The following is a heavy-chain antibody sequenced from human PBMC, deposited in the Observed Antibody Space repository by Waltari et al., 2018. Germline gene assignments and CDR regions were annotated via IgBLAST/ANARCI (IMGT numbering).Heavy chain of an antibody. CDR1: GGSLSSSSYY. D-gene: IGHD6-13*01. CDR2: IYYSGST. Sequence: QLQLQESGPGLVKPSETLSLTCTVSGGSLSSSSYYWGWIRQPPGKGLEWIGSIYYSGSTYYNPSLKSRVTISVDTSKNQFSLKLSSVTAADTAVYYCASKAAAQAFDIWGQGTMVTVSS. CDR3: ASKAAAQAFDI. V-gene: IGHV4-39*01. J-gene: IGHJ3*02.